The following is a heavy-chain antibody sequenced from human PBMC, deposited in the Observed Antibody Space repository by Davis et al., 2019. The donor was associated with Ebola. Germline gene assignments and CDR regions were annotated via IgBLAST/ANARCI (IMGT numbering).Heavy chain of an antibody. D-gene: IGHD3-10*01. Sequence: GESLKISCKGSGYSFTSYWIGWVRQMPGKGLEWMGIIYPGDSDTRYSPSFQDQVTISADKSISSAFLQWSSLKASDTATYYCARRDYYGSGSNYFDYWGRGTLVTVSS. CDR3: ARRDYYGSGSNYFDY. CDR1: GYSFTSYW. J-gene: IGHJ4*02. CDR2: IYPGDSDT. V-gene: IGHV5-51*01.